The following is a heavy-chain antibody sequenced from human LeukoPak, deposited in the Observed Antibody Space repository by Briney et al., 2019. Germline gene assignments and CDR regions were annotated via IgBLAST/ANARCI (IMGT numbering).Heavy chain of an antibody. CDR3: AREGVGSSTSQDAFDI. CDR2: ISYDGSNK. CDR1: GFTFSSYA. D-gene: IGHD2-2*01. J-gene: IGHJ3*02. V-gene: IGHV3-30*01. Sequence: GRSLRLSCAASGFTFSSYAMHWVRQAPGKGLEWVAVISYDGSNKYYADSVKGRFTISRDNSKNTLYLQMNSLRAEDTAVYYCAREGVGSSTSQDAFDIWGQGTMVTVSS.